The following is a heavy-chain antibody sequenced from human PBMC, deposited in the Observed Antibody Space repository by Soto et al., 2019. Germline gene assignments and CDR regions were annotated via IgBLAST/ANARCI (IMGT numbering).Heavy chain of an antibody. V-gene: IGHV4-34*01. CDR2: INHSGST. J-gene: IGHJ4*02. CDR1: GGSFSGYY. CDR3: ARERPRRTYYYGSGSSYGDYFDY. Sequence: SETLSLTCAVYGGSFSGYYWSWIRQPPGKGLEWIGEINHSGSTNYNPSLKSRVTISVDTSKNQFSLKLSSVTAADTAVYYCARERPRRTYYYGSGSSYGDYFDYWGQGTLVTVSS. D-gene: IGHD3-10*01.